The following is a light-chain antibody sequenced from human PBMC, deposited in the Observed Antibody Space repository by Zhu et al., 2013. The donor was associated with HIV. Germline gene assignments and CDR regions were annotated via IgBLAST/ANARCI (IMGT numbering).Light chain of an antibody. J-gene: IGLJ1*01. CDR2: EVS. CDR1: SSDVGGYNY. CDR3: CSYAGSSTYV. V-gene: IGLV2-23*02. Sequence: QSALTQPASVSGSPGQSITISCTGTSSDVGGYNYVSWYQQHPGKAPKLMIYEVSNRPSGVSNRFSGSKAGNTASLTISGLQAEDEADYYCCSYAGSSTYVFGTVTKVTV.